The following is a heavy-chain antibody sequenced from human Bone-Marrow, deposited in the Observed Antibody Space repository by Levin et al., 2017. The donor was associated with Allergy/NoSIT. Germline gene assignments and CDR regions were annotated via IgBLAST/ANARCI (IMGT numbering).Heavy chain of an antibody. Sequence: PGGSLRLSCAASGFTFSSYGMHWVRQAPGKGLEWVAVIWYDGSNKYYADSVKGRFTISRDNSKNTLYLQMNSLRAEDTAVYYCARDADKSSGWFDYWGQGTLVTVSS. CDR2: IWYDGSNK. CDR3: ARDADKSSGWFDY. D-gene: IGHD6-19*01. V-gene: IGHV3-33*01. CDR1: GFTFSSYG. J-gene: IGHJ4*02.